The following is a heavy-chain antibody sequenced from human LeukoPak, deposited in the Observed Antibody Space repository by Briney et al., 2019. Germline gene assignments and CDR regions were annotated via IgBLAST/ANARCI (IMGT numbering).Heavy chain of an antibody. CDR3: ARVGGVYGDYDY. D-gene: IGHD4-17*01. V-gene: IGHV1-8*02. CDR2: MNPNSGNT. J-gene: IGHJ4*02. Sequence: ASVKFSCKASGGTFSSYAISWVRQATGQGLEWMGWMNPNSGNTGYAQKFQGRVTMTRNTSISTAYMELSSLRSEDTAVYYCARVGGVYGDYDYWGQGTLVTVSS. CDR1: GGTFSSYA.